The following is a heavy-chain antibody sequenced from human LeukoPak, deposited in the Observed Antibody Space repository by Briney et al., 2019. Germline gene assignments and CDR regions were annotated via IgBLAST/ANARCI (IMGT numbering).Heavy chain of an antibody. CDR1: GFTVSSNY. V-gene: IGHV3-66*01. D-gene: IGHD1-26*01. Sequence: GGSLRLSWAASGFTVSSNYMSWVRQAPGKGLEWVSVIYSGGSTYYADSVKGRFTISRDNSKNTLYLQMNSLRAEDTAVYYCARDKVGAIDYYYYGMDVWGQGTTVTVSS. J-gene: IGHJ6*02. CDR2: IYSGGST. CDR3: ARDKVGAIDYYYYGMDV.